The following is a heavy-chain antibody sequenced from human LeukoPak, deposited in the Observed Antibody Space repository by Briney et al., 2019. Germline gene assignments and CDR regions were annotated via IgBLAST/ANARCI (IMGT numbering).Heavy chain of an antibody. V-gene: IGHV3-48*02. J-gene: IGHJ4*02. CDR1: GFTFSSYS. Sequence: PGGSLRLSCAASGFTFSSYSINWVRQAPGKGLEWVSYISSFSSTIYYADSVKGRFTISRGNAKNSLYLQMNSLRDEDTAVYSCARDLANSYLFDYWGQGTLVPVSS. CDR3: ARDLANSYLFDY. D-gene: IGHD1/OR15-1a*01. CDR2: ISSFSSTI.